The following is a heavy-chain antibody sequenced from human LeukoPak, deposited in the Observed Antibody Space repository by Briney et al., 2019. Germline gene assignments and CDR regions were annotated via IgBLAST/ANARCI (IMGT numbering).Heavy chain of an antibody. CDR3: ARDRDYSNTERGFDY. CDR1: GYTFTDYY. Sequence: ASVKVSCKTSGYTFTDYYIRWVRPAPGQGLEWMGWINPNSGETNSAQKFQGRVTMTGDTSISTAYMELRRVTSDDTAVYYCARDRDYSNTERGFDYWGQGTLVTVSS. V-gene: IGHV1-2*02. CDR2: INPNSGET. D-gene: IGHD4-11*01. J-gene: IGHJ4*02.